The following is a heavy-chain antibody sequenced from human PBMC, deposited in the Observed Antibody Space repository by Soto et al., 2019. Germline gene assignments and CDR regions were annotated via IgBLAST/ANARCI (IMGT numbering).Heavy chain of an antibody. J-gene: IGHJ4*02. CDR3: VKERSGHSYADS. Sequence: EVQLLESGGGLVQPGGSLRLSCAASGFTFSNYAMSWLRQPPGKGLEWVSAISGSGDRTYYADSVKGRFTISRDNSKNTLYMQITSLRAEDSAVYYCVKERSGHSYADSWGQGTLVNVSS. CDR2: ISGSGDRT. V-gene: IGHV3-23*01. CDR1: GFTFSNYA. D-gene: IGHD5-18*01.